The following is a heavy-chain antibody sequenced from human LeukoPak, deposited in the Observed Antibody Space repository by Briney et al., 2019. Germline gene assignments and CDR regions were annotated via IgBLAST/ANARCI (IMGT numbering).Heavy chain of an antibody. Sequence: PGGSLRLSCAASGFTFSSYSMNWVRQAPGKGLEWVSSISSSSSYIYYADTVKGRFTISRDNAKNSLYLQMNSLRAEDTAVYYCATENMITCGGVNNYWGQGTLVTVSS. CDR2: ISSSSSYI. V-gene: IGHV3-21*01. CDR3: ATENMITCGGVNNY. J-gene: IGHJ4*02. CDR1: GFTFSSYS. D-gene: IGHD3-16*01.